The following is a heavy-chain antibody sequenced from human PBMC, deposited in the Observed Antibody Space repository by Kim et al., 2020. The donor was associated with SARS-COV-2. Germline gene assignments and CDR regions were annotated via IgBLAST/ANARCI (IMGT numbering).Heavy chain of an antibody. J-gene: IGHJ3*02. CDR3: ARRLRITMIVVVITRGAFDI. CDR2: IYYSGST. D-gene: IGHD3-22*01. CDR1: GGSISSSSYY. Sequence: SETLSLTCTVSGGSISSSSYYWGWIRQPPGKGLEWIGSIYYSGSTYYNPSLKSRVTISVDTSKNQFSLKLSSVTAADTAVYYCARRLRITMIVVVITRGAFDIWGQGTMVTSLQ. V-gene: IGHV4-39*01.